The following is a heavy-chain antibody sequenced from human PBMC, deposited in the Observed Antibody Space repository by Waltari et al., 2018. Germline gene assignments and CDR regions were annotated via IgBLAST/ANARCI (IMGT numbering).Heavy chain of an antibody. CDR3: AKKNDEVFDRNGLVYDAFDM. CDR1: GFPFDGYA. D-gene: IGHD3-22*01. CDR2: SNWNSGSI. J-gene: IGHJ3*02. V-gene: IGHV3-9*01. Sequence: EVQLVESGGGLVQPGRSLRLSCVGSGFPFDGYAMHWVRQAPGKGLEWVSGSNWNSGSIGYGDSVKGRFIISRDNARNSVHLQMNGLTSEDTALYYCAKKNDEVFDRNGLVYDAFDMWGQGTMVTVSS.